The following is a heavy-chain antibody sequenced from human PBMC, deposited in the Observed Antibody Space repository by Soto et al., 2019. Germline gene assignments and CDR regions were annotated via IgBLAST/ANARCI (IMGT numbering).Heavy chain of an antibody. Sequence: QVQLVQSGAEVKKPGSSVKVSCKASGGTFSSYTISWVRQAPGQGLEWMGRIIPILGIANYAQKFQGRVTITADKSTSTAYMELSSLRSEDTAVYYCARAGWYSSYDWDFDYWGQGTLVTVSS. V-gene: IGHV1-69*02. J-gene: IGHJ4*02. CDR2: IIPILGIA. D-gene: IGHD5-12*01. CDR3: ARAGWYSSYDWDFDY. CDR1: GGTFSSYT.